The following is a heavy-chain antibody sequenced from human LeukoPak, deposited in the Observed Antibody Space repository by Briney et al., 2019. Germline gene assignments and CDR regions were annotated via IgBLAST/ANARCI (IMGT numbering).Heavy chain of an antibody. J-gene: IGHJ3*02. CDR1: GGSISSYY. V-gene: IGHV4-4*07. Sequence: SETLSLTCTVAGGSISSYYWSWIRQPAGKGLECIGRIYTSGSTNYNPSLKSRVTMSVDTSKNQFSMKLSSVTAADTAVYYCARGRRITMVRGVSRVNPFDIWGQGTMVTVSS. D-gene: IGHD3-10*01. CDR2: IYTSGST. CDR3: ARGRRITMVRGVSRVNPFDI.